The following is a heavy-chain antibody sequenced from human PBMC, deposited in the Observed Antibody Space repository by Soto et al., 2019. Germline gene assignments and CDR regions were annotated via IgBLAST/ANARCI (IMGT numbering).Heavy chain of an antibody. V-gene: IGHV1-69*01. J-gene: IGHJ3*02. CDR1: GASFSISA. D-gene: IGHD2-21*02. CDR3: ARGRVTSHYIFDM. Sequence: QVQLVQSGADVKKPGSSLKVSCKASGASFSISAISWVRQAPGQGLEWMGGIIPLFGTANYAQKFQGRVTITADGFTSTVYMELSSLRSDDTAVYFCARGRVTSHYIFDMWGQGTLVTVSS. CDR2: IIPLFGTA.